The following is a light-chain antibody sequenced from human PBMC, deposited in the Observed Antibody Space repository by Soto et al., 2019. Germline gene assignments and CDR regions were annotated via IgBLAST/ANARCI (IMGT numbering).Light chain of an antibody. CDR3: AVWDDSMNGYV. J-gene: IGLJ1*01. Sequence: QSVLTQPPSASGTPGQRVTISCSGSSSNIGSNTVNWYQQLPAAAPKLLIQCNSQRPSAVPARFSGAPSGTSASLAISGLQYEDEADYYCAVWDDSMNGYVFGTGTKVTVL. V-gene: IGLV1-44*01. CDR2: CNS. CDR1: SSNIGSNT.